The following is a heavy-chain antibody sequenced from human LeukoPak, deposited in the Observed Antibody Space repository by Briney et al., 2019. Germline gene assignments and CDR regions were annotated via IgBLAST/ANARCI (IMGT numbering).Heavy chain of an antibody. Sequence: GGSLRLSCAASGFTFSSYWMHWVRQAPGKGLVCVSRINSDGSSTSYADSVKGRFTISRDNAKNTLYLQMNSLRAEDTAVYYCARARGYCSSTSCYYYGMDVWGQGTTVTVSS. CDR3: ARARGYCSSTSCYYYGMDV. CDR2: INSDGSST. J-gene: IGHJ6*02. V-gene: IGHV3-74*01. D-gene: IGHD2-2*01. CDR1: GFTFSSYW.